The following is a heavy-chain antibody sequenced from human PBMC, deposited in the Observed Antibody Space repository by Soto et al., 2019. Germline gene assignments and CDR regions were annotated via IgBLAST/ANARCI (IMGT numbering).Heavy chain of an antibody. CDR1: GGSISSYY. J-gene: IGHJ6*03. D-gene: IGHD4-4*01. Sequence: SETLSLTCTVSGGSISSYYWSWIRQPPGKGLEWIGYIYYSGSTNYNPSLKSRVTISVDTSKNQFSLKLSSVTAADTAVYYCAGLYSIHLYYYYYYMDVWGKGTTVTVSS. V-gene: IGHV4-59*01. CDR2: IYYSGST. CDR3: AGLYSIHLYYYYYYMDV.